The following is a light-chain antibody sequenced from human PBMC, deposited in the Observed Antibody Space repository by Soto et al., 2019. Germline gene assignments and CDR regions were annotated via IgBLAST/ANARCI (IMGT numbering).Light chain of an antibody. Sequence: QSVLTQPRSVSGSPGQSVTISCTATGSDVGDSSHVSWYQLHPGKAPKLMIYEVNNRPSGVPDRFSGSKSGSTASLTISGLQAEDEADYYCCSYAGSYTHVFGTGTKVTVL. V-gene: IGLV2-11*01. CDR2: EVN. J-gene: IGLJ1*01. CDR3: CSYAGSYTHV. CDR1: GSDVGDSSH.